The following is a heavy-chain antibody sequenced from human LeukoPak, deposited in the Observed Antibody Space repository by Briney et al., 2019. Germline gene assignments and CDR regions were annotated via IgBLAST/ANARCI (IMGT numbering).Heavy chain of an antibody. V-gene: IGHV4-34*01. CDR2: INHSGST. CDR1: GGSFSGYY. J-gene: IGHJ5*02. Sequence: SETLSLTCAVYGGSFSGYYWSWIRQPPGKGLEWIGEINHSGSTNYNPSLKSRVTISADTSRHQFSLQLSSVTAADTAVYYCARRGNYDYVLGSYRYTSIYNGFDPLGQGTLVTVPS. CDR3: ARRGNYDYVLGSYRYTSIYNGFDP. D-gene: IGHD3-16*02.